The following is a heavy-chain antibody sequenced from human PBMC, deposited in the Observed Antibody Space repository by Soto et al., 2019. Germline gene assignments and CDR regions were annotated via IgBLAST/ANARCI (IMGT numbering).Heavy chain of an antibody. CDR2: INPGNRIT. D-gene: IGHD6-19*01. CDR1: GYTFTNYF. V-gene: IGHV1-46*01. J-gene: IGHJ6*02. Sequence: ASVKVSCKTSGYTFTNYFVHWVRQAPGQGLEWMGAINPGNRITNYALKFQGRVTMTRDTSTNTVYLELSSLRSEDTAVYSCARDLGAVAGDYYYGMDVWGQGTTVTVSS. CDR3: ARDLGAVAGDYYYGMDV.